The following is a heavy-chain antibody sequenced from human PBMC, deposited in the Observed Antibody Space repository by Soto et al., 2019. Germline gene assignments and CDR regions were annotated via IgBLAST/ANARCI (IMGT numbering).Heavy chain of an antibody. CDR3: ARGAQSNNLHVR. CDR2: ISSSSSYI. D-gene: IGHD1-1*01. J-gene: IGHJ4*02. V-gene: IGHV3-21*01. CDR1: GFTFSSYS. Sequence: GGSLRLSCAASGFTFSSYSMNWVRQAPGKGLEWVSSISSSSSYIYYADSVKGQFTISRDNAKYSLYLQMNSLRAEDPAVYSCARGAQSNNLHVRWSQGTLVTVSS.